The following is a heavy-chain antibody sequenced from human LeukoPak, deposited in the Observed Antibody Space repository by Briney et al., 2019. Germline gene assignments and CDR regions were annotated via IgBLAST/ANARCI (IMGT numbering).Heavy chain of an antibody. CDR3: ARGFHSFDV. CDR1: GFTFSDHY. Sequence: GGSLRLSCVASGFTFSDHYMDWIRQAPGKGLEWVARSADKKTYYTTEYAASVKGRFTISRDVSKNSLYLQMDSLKSDDTALYYCARGFHSFDVWGQGTMVTVSS. J-gene: IGHJ3*01. V-gene: IGHV3-72*01. CDR2: SADKKTYYTT.